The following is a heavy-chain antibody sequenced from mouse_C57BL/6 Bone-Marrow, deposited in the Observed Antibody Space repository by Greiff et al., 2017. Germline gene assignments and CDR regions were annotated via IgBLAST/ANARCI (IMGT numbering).Heavy chain of an antibody. CDR1: GFSFNTYA. D-gene: IGHD2-3*01. Sequence: EVKLMESGGGLVQPKGSLKLSCAASGFSFNTYAMNWVRQAPGKGVEWVALIRSKSNNYATYYADSVKDRFTISRDDSESMLYLQMNNLKTEDTAMYYCVRRRWLLRGDAMDFWGQGTSVTVSA. V-gene: IGHV10-1*01. J-gene: IGHJ4*01. CDR2: IRSKSNNYAT. CDR3: VRRRWLLRGDAMDF.